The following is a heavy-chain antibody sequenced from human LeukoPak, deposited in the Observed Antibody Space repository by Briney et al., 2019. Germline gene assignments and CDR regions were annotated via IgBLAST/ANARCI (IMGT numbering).Heavy chain of an antibody. CDR2: SNSDGKIT. J-gene: IGHJ4*02. V-gene: IGHV3-74*01. CDR1: GFTLGRYW. CDR3: ARDHHDFWSGYPNY. D-gene: IGHD3-3*01. Sequence: GGSLRLSCAASGFTLGRYWMHWFRQAPGTGLVWVARSNSDGKITDYADSVRGRLTTSRDNTKNTVYLQMSSLRAEDTGVYYCARDHHDFWSGYPNYWGQGTLVIVSS.